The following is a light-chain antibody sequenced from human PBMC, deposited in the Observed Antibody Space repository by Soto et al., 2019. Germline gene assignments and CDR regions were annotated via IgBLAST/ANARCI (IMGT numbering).Light chain of an antibody. Sequence: EIVLTQSPGTLSLSPGERATLSCRASESVSSNYLAWYQQKPGQAPRLLIYGASTRATGVPDRLSGSGSGTDFTLSISRPEPEDFAVYYCQQYGGSPRTFGQGTKVEIK. J-gene: IGKJ1*01. CDR3: QQYGGSPRT. CDR2: GAS. CDR1: ESVSSNY. V-gene: IGKV3-20*01.